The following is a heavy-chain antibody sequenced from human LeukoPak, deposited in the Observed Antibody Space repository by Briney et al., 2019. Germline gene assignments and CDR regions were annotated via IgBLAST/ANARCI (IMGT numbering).Heavy chain of an antibody. Sequence: SVKVSCKASGGTFSSYAISWVRQAPGQGLEWMGRIIPIFGTANYAQKFQGRVTITTDESTSTAYMELSSLRSEDTAVYYCARGPRGYSGYDIDYWGQGTLVTVSS. CDR3: ARGPRGYSGYDIDY. V-gene: IGHV1-69*05. J-gene: IGHJ4*02. CDR2: IIPIFGTA. CDR1: GGTFSSYA. D-gene: IGHD5-12*01.